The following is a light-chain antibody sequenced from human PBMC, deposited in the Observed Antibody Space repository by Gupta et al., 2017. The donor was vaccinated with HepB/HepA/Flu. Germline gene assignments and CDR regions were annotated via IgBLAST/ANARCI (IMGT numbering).Light chain of an antibody. CDR1: QSIRSY. J-gene: IGKJ1*01. CDR3: QHRNSWPST. Sequence: EIVLTQSPATLSLSPGERATISCRASQSIRSYLAWYQMKPGQSPRLLIYDASNRATGIPARFSGSGSGTDFTLTVSSLEPEDSAVYYCQHRNSWPSTLGQGTKVEIK. CDR2: DAS. V-gene: IGKV3-11*01.